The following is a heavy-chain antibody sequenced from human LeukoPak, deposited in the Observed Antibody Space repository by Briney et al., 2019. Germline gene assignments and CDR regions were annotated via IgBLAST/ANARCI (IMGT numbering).Heavy chain of an antibody. D-gene: IGHD5-12*01. Sequence: PGRSLRLSCAASGFTFSSYAMHWVRQAPGKGLEWVTVISYDRSNKYYADSVKGRFTISRDNSKNTLYLQMNSLRAEDTAVYYCARDRYSGYDGSYYGMDVWGQGTTVTVSS. CDR1: GFTFSSYA. CDR2: ISYDRSNK. J-gene: IGHJ6*02. V-gene: IGHV3-30-3*01. CDR3: ARDRYSGYDGSYYGMDV.